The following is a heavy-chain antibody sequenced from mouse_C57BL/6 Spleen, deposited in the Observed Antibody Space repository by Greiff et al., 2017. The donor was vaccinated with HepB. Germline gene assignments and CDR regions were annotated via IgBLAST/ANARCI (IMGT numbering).Heavy chain of an antibody. CDR2: ISSGSSTI. CDR1: GFTFSDYG. D-gene: IGHD2-3*01. CDR3: ARKWLLCYAMDY. Sequence: EVMLVESGGGLVKPGGSLKLSCAASGFTFSDYGMHWVRQAPEKGLEWVAYISSGSSTIYYADTVKGRFTISRDNAKNTLFLQMTSLRSEDTAMYYCARKWLLCYAMDYWGQGTSVTVSS. J-gene: IGHJ4*01. V-gene: IGHV5-17*01.